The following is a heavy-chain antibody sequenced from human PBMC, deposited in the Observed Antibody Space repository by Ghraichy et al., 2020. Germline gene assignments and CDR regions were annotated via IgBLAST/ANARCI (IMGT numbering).Heavy chain of an antibody. CDR3: ARSIGYCSGGTCYLDF. CDR2: IWDDGSNK. J-gene: IGHJ4*02. V-gene: IGHV3-33*01. D-gene: IGHD2-15*01. Sequence: GGSLRLSCAASGFSFSSYGMHWVRQAPGTGLEWVAVIWDDGSNKYYADSVKGRFTISRDSSKNTLFLQMNSLRAEDTAVYYCARSIGYCSGGTCYLDFWGQGTLVTVSS. CDR1: GFSFSSYG.